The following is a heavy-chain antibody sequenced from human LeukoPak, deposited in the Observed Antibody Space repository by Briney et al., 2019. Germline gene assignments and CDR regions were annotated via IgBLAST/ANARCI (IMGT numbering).Heavy chain of an antibody. CDR3: AKGGSSGYFKSPFDY. V-gene: IGHV3-9*01. D-gene: IGHD3-22*01. Sequence: GGSLRLSCAASGFTFDDYAMHWVRQAPGKGLEWVPGISWNSGSIGYADSVKGRFTISRDNAKNSLYLQMNSLRAEDTALYYCAKGGSSGYFKSPFDYWGQGTLVTVSS. J-gene: IGHJ4*02. CDR1: GFTFDDYA. CDR2: ISWNSGSI.